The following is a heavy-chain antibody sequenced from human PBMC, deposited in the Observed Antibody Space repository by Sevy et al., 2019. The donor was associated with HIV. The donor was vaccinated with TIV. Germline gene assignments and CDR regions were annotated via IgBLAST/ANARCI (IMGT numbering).Heavy chain of an antibody. D-gene: IGHD3-22*01. J-gene: IGHJ4*02. CDR2: FDPEDGET. Sequence: ASVKVSCKVSGSTLTKLCMHWVRQAPGKGLEWMATFDPEDGETIYAQKFQGRVTMTEDTSTDTAYMELSSLRSEDTAVYYCATTKDYYDSSGYPFDDWSQGTLVTVSS. CDR3: ATTKDYYDSSGYPFDD. CDR1: GSTLTKLC. V-gene: IGHV1-24*01.